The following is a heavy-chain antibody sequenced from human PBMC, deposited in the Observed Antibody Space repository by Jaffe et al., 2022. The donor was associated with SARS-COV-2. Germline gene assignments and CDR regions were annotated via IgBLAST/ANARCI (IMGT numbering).Heavy chain of an antibody. CDR3: ARDPGIVGAIHAFDI. V-gene: IGHV1-46*04. Sequence: QVQLVQSGAEVKKPGASVKVSCKASGYTFTSYYMHWVRQAPGQGLEWMGIINPSGGSTSYAQKLQGRVTMTRDTSTSTVYMELSSLRSEDTAVYYCARDPGIVGAIHAFDIWGQGTMVTVSS. CDR2: INPSGGST. J-gene: IGHJ3*02. D-gene: IGHD1-26*01. CDR1: GYTFTSYY.